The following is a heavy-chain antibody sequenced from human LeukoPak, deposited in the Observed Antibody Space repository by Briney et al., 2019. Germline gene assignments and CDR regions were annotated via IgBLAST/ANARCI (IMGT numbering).Heavy chain of an antibody. CDR2: IYYSGST. CDR3: ASQHIVVVTAPFDI. V-gene: IGHV4-59*08. D-gene: IGHD2-21*02. Sequence: SETLSLTCTVSGGSISSYYWSWIRQPPGKGLEWSGYIYYSGSTNYNPSLKSRVTISVDTSKNQFSLKLSSVTAAHTAVYYCASQHIVVVTAPFDIWGQGTMVTVSS. CDR1: GGSISSYY. J-gene: IGHJ3*02.